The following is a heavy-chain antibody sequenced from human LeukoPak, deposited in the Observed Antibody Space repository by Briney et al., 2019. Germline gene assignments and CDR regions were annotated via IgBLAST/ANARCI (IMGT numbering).Heavy chain of an antibody. CDR2: IYYSGST. V-gene: IGHV4-39*01. D-gene: IGHD2-2*02. Sequence: SETLSLTCTVSGGSISSSSYYWGWIRQPPGKGLEWIGSIYYSGSTYYNPSLKSRVTISVDTSKNQFSLKLCSVTAADTAVYYCASPIVVVPAAIFHFDYWGQGTLVTVSS. J-gene: IGHJ4*02. CDR3: ASPIVVVPAAIFHFDY. CDR1: GGSISSSSYY.